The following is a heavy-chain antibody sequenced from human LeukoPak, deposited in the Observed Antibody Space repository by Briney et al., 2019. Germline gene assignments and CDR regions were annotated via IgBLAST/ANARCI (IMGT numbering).Heavy chain of an antibody. V-gene: IGHV4-4*09. Sequence: PSETLSLTCTVSGGSISSYYWSWIRQPPGKGLEWIGYIYTSGSTNYNPSLKSRVTISVDTSKNQFSLKLSSVTAADTAVYYCARAEGSSGYSLDYWGQGTLVTVSS. CDR3: ARAEGSSGYSLDY. CDR2: IYTSGST. D-gene: IGHD2-21*01. J-gene: IGHJ4*02. CDR1: GGSISSYY.